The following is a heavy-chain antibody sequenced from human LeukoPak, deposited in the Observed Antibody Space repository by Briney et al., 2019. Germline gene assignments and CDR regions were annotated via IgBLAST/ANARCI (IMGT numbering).Heavy chain of an antibody. CDR1: GFTFSVYS. Sequence: GGSLRLSCTASGFTFSVYSMNWVRQAPGKGLEWVSGISWNSGNIGYADSVMGRFTISRDNAKNSLYLQMNSLRPEDTALYYCAKGGIHRGYYYYYMDVWGKGTTVTISS. J-gene: IGHJ6*03. CDR3: AKGGIHRGYYYYYMDV. D-gene: IGHD6-13*01. CDR2: ISWNSGNI. V-gene: IGHV3-9*01.